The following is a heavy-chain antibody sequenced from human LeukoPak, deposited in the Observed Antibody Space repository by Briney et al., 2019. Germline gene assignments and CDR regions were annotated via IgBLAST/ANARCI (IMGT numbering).Heavy chain of an antibody. D-gene: IGHD4-11*01. V-gene: IGHV3-11*01. CDR3: ARGYSNYYYYYMDV. CDR2: ISSSGSTI. J-gene: IGHJ6*03. Sequence: GGSLRLSCAASGFTFSDYYMSWIRQAPGKGLEWVSYISSSGSTIYYADSVKGRFTISRDNAKNSLYLQMNSLRAEDTALYYCARGYSNYYYYYMDVWGKGTTVTVSS. CDR1: GFTFSDYY.